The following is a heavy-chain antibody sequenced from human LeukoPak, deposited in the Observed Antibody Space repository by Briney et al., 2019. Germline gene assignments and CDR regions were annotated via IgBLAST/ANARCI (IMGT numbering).Heavy chain of an antibody. D-gene: IGHD6-19*01. V-gene: IGHV1-69*05. Sequence: SVKVSCEASGGTFISYAISWVRQAPGQGLEWMGRIIPIFGTANYAQKFQGRVTITTDESTSTAYMELSSLRSEDTAVYYCARDRGVSGWRHRGFDYWGQGTLVTVSS. CDR2: IIPIFGTA. CDR1: GGTFISYA. J-gene: IGHJ4*02. CDR3: ARDRGVSGWRHRGFDY.